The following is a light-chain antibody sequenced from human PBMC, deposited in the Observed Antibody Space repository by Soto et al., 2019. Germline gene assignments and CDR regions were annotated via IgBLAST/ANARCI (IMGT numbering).Light chain of an antibody. V-gene: IGKV3-20*01. CDR3: QLYGSSSYT. CDR1: QSVSSNY. CDR2: AAS. Sequence: EIVVTQSPGTLSLSPGERATLSCRASQSVSSNYLAWFQQKPGQAPRLLISAASSRATGIPDRFSGSGSGTDFTLTISRLEPEDFAVYYCQLYGSSSYTFGPGTKLEVK. J-gene: IGKJ2*01.